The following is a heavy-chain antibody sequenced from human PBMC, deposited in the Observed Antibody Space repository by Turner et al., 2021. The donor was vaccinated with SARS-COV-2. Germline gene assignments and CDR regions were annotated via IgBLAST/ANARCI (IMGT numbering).Heavy chain of an antibody. J-gene: IGHJ4*02. CDR2: IKQDGGEK. D-gene: IGHD6-19*01. CDR1: VFAFSNYW. V-gene: IGHV3-7*01. CDR3: VSKGQVAVAGFDS. Sequence: EVRLVESGGGLVQPGESLRLPCVASVFAFSNYWMTWVRQAPGKGLEWVANIKQDGGEKYYVDSVQGRFTISRDNAENSLYLQMNSLRVEDTAMYYCVSKGQVAVAGFDSWGQGTLVTVSS.